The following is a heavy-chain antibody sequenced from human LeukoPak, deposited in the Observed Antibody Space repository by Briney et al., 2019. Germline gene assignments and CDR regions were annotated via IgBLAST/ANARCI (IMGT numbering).Heavy chain of an antibody. J-gene: IGHJ6*03. V-gene: IGHV3-30*04. CDR2: MSYDGSNK. D-gene: IGHD1-26*01. CDR3: AKDSKIVGATFRSYHYMDV. Sequence: GGSLRLSCAASGFTFSSYAMHWVRQAPGKGLEGVAVMSYDGSNKYYAASVKGRFTISRDNSKNTLYLQMNSLRAEDTAVYYCAKDSKIVGATFRSYHYMDVWGKGTAVTVSS. CDR1: GFTFSSYA.